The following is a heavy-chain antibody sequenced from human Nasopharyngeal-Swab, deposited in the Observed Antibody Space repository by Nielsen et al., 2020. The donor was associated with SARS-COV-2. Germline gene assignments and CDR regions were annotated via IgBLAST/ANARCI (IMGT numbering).Heavy chain of an antibody. Sequence: ASVNVSCKASGYTFTSYDINWVRQATGQGLEWMGWMNPNSGNTGYAQKFQGRVTMTRNTSISTAYMELSSLRSEDTAVYYCARAGIAAAGFGMDVWGQGTTVTVSS. D-gene: IGHD6-13*01. J-gene: IGHJ6*02. CDR3: ARAGIAAAGFGMDV. CDR2: MNPNSGNT. V-gene: IGHV1-8*01. CDR1: GYTFTSYD.